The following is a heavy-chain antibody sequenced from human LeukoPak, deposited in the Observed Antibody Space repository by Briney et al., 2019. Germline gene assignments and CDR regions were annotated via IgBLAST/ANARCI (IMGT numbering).Heavy chain of an antibody. CDR3: ARSARLMKGVVEVTALDD. V-gene: IGHV3-48*03. CDR2: LSSSGSAF. Sequence: AGGSLTLSCEDSGFTFRSYEMNWVRQAPGKGLEWIAYLSSSGSAFSYADSVKGRFTIARDNAKNSVDLEMNSLRADDTAVYYCARSARLMKGVVEVTALDDWGQGTLVTVSS. D-gene: IGHD3-3*01. CDR1: GFTFRSYE. J-gene: IGHJ4*02.